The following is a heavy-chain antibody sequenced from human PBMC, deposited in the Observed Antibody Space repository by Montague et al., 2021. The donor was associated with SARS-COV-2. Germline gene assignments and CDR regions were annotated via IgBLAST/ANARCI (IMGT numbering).Heavy chain of an antibody. Sequence: SETLSLTCTVSGGSISSSSYYWGWIRQPPGKGLEWIGSICYSGSTYYNPSLKSRVTISVDTSKNQFSLKLSSVTAADTAVYYCAGSPPGIAAAGTVAAFDIWGQGTMVTVSS. V-gene: IGHV4-39*01. D-gene: IGHD6-13*01. CDR2: ICYSGST. CDR3: AGSPPGIAAAGTVAAFDI. CDR1: GGSISSSSYY. J-gene: IGHJ3*02.